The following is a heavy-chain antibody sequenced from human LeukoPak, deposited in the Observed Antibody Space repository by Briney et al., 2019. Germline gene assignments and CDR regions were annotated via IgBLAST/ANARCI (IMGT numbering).Heavy chain of an antibody. CDR3: ARRYYYDSSGYYRSLDY. V-gene: IGHV3-30-3*01. CDR2: ISDDGVNK. J-gene: IGHJ4*02. D-gene: IGHD3-22*01. CDR1: GINFITYA. Sequence: GGSLRLSCAASGINFITYALHWVRQAPGKGLEWVAVISDDGVNKYYADSVKGRFTISRDNSKNTLYLQMNSLRAEDTAVYYCARRYYYDSSGYYRSLDYWGQGTLVTVSS.